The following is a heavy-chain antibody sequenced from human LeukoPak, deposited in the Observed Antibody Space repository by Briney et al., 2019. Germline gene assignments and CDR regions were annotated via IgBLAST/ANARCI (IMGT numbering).Heavy chain of an antibody. CDR2: MNPSTGNT. V-gene: IGHV1-8*01. D-gene: IGHD5-12*01. CDR1: GYTFTNYE. J-gene: IGHJ4*02. CDR3: ARSGYGEMGF. Sequence: GASVKVSCKASGYTFTNYEINWVRQAPGQGLESMGWMNPSTGNTNYAQRFQGRVTMTRDTFINTAYLELSSLRFEDTAVYFCARSGYGEMGFWGQGSLLTVSS.